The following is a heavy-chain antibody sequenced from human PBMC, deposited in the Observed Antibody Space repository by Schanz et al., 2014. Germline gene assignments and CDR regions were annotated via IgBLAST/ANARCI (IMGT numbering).Heavy chain of an antibody. Sequence: QVLQVQSGSEVKKPGSSVKVSCKASGGTFSSFGINWVRQAPGQGLEWMGWISAYTNNTNYAQKVQGRVTMTTDTSTGTAYMELRSLRSDDTAVYYCAKDYQDCSSTSCYLWENYYMDVWGKGTTVTVSS. CDR1: GGTFSSFG. CDR3: AKDYQDCSSTSCYLWENYYMDV. D-gene: IGHD2-2*01. J-gene: IGHJ6*03. V-gene: IGHV1-18*01. CDR2: ISAYTNNT.